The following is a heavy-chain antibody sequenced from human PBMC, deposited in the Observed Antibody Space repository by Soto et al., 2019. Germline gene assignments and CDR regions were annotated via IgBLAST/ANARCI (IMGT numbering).Heavy chain of an antibody. Sequence: SETLSLTCAVSGYSITSGYYWGWIRQPRGRGLEWIGSIYHSGRTYYNPSLKSRVTISVDTSKNQFSLNLSSVTAADTAVYYCARVHYDILTGSSPGAFDIWGQGTMVTVSS. CDR2: IYHSGRT. V-gene: IGHV4-38-2*01. CDR3: ARVHYDILTGSSPGAFDI. D-gene: IGHD3-9*01. CDR1: GYSITSGYY. J-gene: IGHJ3*02.